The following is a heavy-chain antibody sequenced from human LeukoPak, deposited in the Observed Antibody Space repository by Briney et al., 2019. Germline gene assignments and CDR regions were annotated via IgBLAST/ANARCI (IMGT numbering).Heavy chain of an antibody. CDR3: AADYVWGSYRGYYFGY. J-gene: IGHJ4*02. V-gene: IGHV4-59*01. CDR1: GASISSYY. D-gene: IGHD3-16*02. Sequence: SETLSLTCTVSGASISSYYWSWIRQPPGKGLEWIGYIYYSGSTNYNPSLKSRVTISVDTSKNQFSLKLSSVTAADTAVYYCAADYVWGSYRGYYFGYWGQGTLVTVSS. CDR2: IYYSGST.